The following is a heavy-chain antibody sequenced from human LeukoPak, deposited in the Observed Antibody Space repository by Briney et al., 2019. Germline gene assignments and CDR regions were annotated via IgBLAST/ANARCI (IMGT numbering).Heavy chain of an antibody. D-gene: IGHD5-18*01. CDR1: GFTFSSYG. V-gene: IGHV3-30*02. Sequence: GGSLRLSCAASGFTFSSYGMHWVRQAPGKGLEWVAFIRYDGSNKYYADSVKGRFTIPRDNSKNTLYLLMNSLRAEDTAVYYCAKDSGGYSYGLAFDYWGQGTLVTVSS. CDR2: IRYDGSNK. CDR3: AKDSGGYSYGLAFDY. J-gene: IGHJ4*02.